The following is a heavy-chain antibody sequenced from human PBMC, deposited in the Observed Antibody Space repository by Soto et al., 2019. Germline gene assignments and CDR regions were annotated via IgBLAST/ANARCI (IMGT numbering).Heavy chain of an antibody. J-gene: IGHJ4*02. D-gene: IGHD6-13*01. CDR2: INPNNGGT. CDR3: AKDQGSSWYEIDY. CDR1: GYTFTDYY. Sequence: ASVKVSCKASGYTFTDYYMHWVRQAPGQGLEWMGWINPNNGGTSYAQKFEGWVTMTRDTSISTAYMEVRRLTSDDTAVYYCAKDQGSSWYEIDYWGQGAPVTVSS. V-gene: IGHV1-2*04.